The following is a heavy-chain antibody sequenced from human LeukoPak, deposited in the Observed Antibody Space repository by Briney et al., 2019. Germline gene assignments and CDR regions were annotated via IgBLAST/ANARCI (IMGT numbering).Heavy chain of an antibody. V-gene: IGHV3-30-3*01. CDR3: ATDSSSWYFDY. Sequence: PGGSLRLSCAASRFTFSGYPIHWVRQAPGKGLEWVAVISYDGSNKYYADSVKGRFTISRDNSRNTLDLQMNNLRAEDTAVYYCATDSSSWYFDYWGQGTLVTVSS. D-gene: IGHD6-13*01. CDR1: RFTFSGYP. CDR2: ISYDGSNK. J-gene: IGHJ4*02.